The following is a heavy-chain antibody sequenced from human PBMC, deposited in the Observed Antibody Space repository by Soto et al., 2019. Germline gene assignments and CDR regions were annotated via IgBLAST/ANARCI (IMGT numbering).Heavy chain of an antibody. CDR2: IYYSGST. V-gene: IGHV4-59*01. D-gene: IGHD1-7*01. J-gene: IGHJ5*02. CDR1: GGSISSYY. CDR3: ARDRETGTTSWFDP. Sequence: SETLSLTCTVSGGSISSYYWSWIRQPPGKGLEWIGYIYYSGSTNYNPSLKSRVTISVDTSKNQFSLKLSSVTAADTAVYYCARDRETGTTSWFDPWGQGTLVTVSS.